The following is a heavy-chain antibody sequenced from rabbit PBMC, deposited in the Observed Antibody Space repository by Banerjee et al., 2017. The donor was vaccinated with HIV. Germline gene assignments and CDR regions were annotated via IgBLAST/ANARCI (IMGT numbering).Heavy chain of an antibody. Sequence: QEQLEESGGDLVKPEGSLTLTCTASGFSFSNGYVMCWVRQAPGKGLEWIACINTSSGNTVYASWAKGRFTISKASWTTVTLQMTSLTAADTATYFCVSYDDYGDRNLWGPGTLVTVS. V-gene: IGHV1S45*01. D-gene: IGHD2-1*01. J-gene: IGHJ4*01. CDR2: INTSSGNT. CDR3: VSYDDYGDRNL. CDR1: GFSFSNGYV.